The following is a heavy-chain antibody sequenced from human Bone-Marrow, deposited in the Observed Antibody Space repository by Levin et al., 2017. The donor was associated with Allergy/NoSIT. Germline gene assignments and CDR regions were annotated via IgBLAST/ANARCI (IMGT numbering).Heavy chain of an antibody. Sequence: GGSLRLSCAASGFTFSSYAMHWVRQAPGKGLEWVAVISYDGSNKYYADSVKGRFTISRDNSKNTLYLQMNSLRAEDTAVYYCARDLYDFWSGPPPGYWGQGTLVTVSS. CDR3: ARDLYDFWSGPPPGY. CDR1: GFTFSSYA. D-gene: IGHD3-3*01. J-gene: IGHJ4*02. V-gene: IGHV3-30*04. CDR2: ISYDGSNK.